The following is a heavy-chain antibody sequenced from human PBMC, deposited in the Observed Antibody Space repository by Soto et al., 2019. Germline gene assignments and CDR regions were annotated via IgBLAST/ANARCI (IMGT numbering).Heavy chain of an antibody. CDR3: ARQIYDSDTGPNFQYYFDS. D-gene: IGHD3-22*01. CDR1: GYNFATYW. V-gene: IGHV5-51*01. Sequence: GESLKISCKGSGYNFATYWIAWVRQLPGKGPEWMGIIYPGDSDTSYSPSFQGQVTISVDKSISTAYLQWNSLKASDTAVYYCARQIYDSDTGPNFQYYFDSWGQGTPVTVSS. CDR2: IYPGDSDT. J-gene: IGHJ4*02.